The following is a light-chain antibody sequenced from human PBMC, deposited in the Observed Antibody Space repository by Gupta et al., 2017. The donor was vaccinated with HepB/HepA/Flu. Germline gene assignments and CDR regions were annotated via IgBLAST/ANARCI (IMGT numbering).Light chain of an antibody. J-gene: IGKJ4*01. CDR2: KAS. CDR1: QSITRW. V-gene: IGKV1-5*03. CDR3: VDYSTYS. Sequence: DIQMTQSPSTLSASVGDRVTITCRASQSITRWLAWYQQKAGKAPKLLIFKASTLQGGVTSRCSGSGSGTEFTITISSLEDDDFANYYRVDYSTYSFGGGTKVEIK.